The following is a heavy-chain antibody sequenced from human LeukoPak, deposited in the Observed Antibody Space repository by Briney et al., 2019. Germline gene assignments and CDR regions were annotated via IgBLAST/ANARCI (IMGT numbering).Heavy chain of an antibody. Sequence: SSETLSLTCTVSGGSISSYYWSWIRQPPGKGLEWIGYIYYSGSTNYNPSLKSRVTISVDTSKNQFSLKLSSVTAADTAVYYCARHGMSIAARAGGYYMDVWGKGTTVTVSS. CDR3: ARHGMSIAARAGGYYMDV. J-gene: IGHJ6*03. CDR2: IYYSGST. D-gene: IGHD6-6*01. CDR1: GGSISSYY. V-gene: IGHV4-59*08.